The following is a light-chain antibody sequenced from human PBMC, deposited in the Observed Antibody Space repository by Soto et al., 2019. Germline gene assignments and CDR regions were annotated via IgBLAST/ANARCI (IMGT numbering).Light chain of an antibody. CDR2: AAS. CDR3: QQYGSSRIT. V-gene: IGKV1D-16*01. CDR1: QGISSW. Sequence: EIQMAQSPSTRSGSVGDGGTITCRARQGISSWLAWYQQKPGKAPKFLIYAASTLQSGVPSRFSGSGSGTDFTLTISRLEPEDFAVYYCQQYGSSRITFGQGTRLEIK. J-gene: IGKJ5*01.